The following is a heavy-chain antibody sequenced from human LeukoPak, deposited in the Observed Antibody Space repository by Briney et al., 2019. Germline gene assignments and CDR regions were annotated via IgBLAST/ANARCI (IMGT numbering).Heavy chain of an antibody. Sequence: VGSLRLSCTASGVSFSSNAMNWVRQAPGKGLEWVSLIIGSGVSTYYADSVQGRFTISRDNAKNSLYLQMNGLRAEDTDVYYCARYTARDAFDIWGQGTMVTVSS. CDR2: IIGSGVST. CDR3: ARYTARDAFDI. J-gene: IGHJ3*02. V-gene: IGHV3-23*01. D-gene: IGHD5-18*01. CDR1: GVSFSSNA.